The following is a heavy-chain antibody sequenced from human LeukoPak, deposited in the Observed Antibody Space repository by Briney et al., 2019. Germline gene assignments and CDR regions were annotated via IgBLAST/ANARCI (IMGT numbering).Heavy chain of an antibody. CDR3: ARHYPYGSGSYSPLYFDY. CDR2: IYYSGST. V-gene: IGHV4-59*08. Sequence: PSETLSLTCTVSGDSISSYYWSWTRQPPGKGLEWIGYIYYSGSTNYNPSLKSRVTISVDTSKNQFSLKLSSVTAADTGVYYCARHYPYGSGSYSPLYFDYWGQGTLVTVSS. J-gene: IGHJ4*02. CDR1: GDSISSYY. D-gene: IGHD3-10*01.